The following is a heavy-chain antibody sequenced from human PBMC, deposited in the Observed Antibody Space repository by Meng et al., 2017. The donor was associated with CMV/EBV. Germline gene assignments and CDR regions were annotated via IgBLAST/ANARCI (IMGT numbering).Heavy chain of an antibody. CDR2: ISWNSGSI. J-gene: IGHJ4*02. Sequence: SCKASGFTFSSYAMHWVRQAPGKGLEWVSGISWNSGSIGYADSVKGRFTISRDNAKNSLYLQMNSLRAEDMALYYCAKGSTVTTWGYFDYWGQGTLVTVSS. V-gene: IGHV3-9*03. CDR1: GFTFSSYA. D-gene: IGHD4-17*01. CDR3: AKGSTVTTWGYFDY.